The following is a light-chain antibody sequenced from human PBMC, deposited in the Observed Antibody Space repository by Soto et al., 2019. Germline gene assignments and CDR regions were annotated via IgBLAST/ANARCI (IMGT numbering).Light chain of an antibody. J-gene: IGKJ1*01. CDR3: QQSDSTPQT. V-gene: IGKV1-39*01. Sequence: MQLTKTQSSLSASVGDRVAITCRASQSISSYLTWYQQKPGKAPKLLIYAASSLQSGIPSRFSGSGSGTDFTLTISSLQPEDFATYYCQQSDSTPQTFGRGTKVDI. CDR2: AAS. CDR1: QSISSY.